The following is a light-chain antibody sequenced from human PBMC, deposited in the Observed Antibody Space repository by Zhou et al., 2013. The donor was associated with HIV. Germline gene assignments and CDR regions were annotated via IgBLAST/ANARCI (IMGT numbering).Light chain of an antibody. CDR3: MQGTHWPFT. Sequence: DIVMTQSPLSLPVTPGEPASISCRSSQSLLHSNGYNYLDWYLQKPGQSPQLLIYEVSNRFSGVPDRFSGSGSGTDFTLKISRVEAEDVGVYYCMQGTHWPFTFGPGTKVDIK. CDR2: EVS. V-gene: IGKV2-29*03. J-gene: IGKJ3*01. CDR1: QSLLHSNGYNY.